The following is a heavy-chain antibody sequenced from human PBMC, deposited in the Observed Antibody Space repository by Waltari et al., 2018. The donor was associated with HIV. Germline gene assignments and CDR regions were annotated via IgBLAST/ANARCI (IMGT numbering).Heavy chain of an antibody. V-gene: IGHV3-23*01. J-gene: IGHJ4*02. CDR1: GLTLTSSA. Sequence: EVQLLESGGGLVQPGGALRLSCAAAGLTLTSSAMTWARQAPGKGVDWVSAISGSGGSTYYADSVKGRFTISRDNSKNTLYLQMNSLRAEDTAVYYCAKESLTHHFDYWGQGTLVTVSS. CDR2: ISGSGGST. D-gene: IGHD2-21*02. CDR3: AKESLTHHFDY.